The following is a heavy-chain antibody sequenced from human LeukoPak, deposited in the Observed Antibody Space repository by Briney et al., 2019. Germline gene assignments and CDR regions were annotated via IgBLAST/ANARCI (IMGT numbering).Heavy chain of an antibody. D-gene: IGHD2-15*01. CDR2: INPNSGGT. Sequence: ASVKVSCKASGYTCSGYYIHWVRQAPGQRLEWMGWINPNSGGTNYAQKFQGRVTMTRDTSISTAYMDLSRLRSDDTALYYCVRYCNSGGCYSAWGQGTLVTVSS. CDR3: VRYCNSGGCYSA. CDR1: GYTCSGYY. V-gene: IGHV1-2*02. J-gene: IGHJ5*02.